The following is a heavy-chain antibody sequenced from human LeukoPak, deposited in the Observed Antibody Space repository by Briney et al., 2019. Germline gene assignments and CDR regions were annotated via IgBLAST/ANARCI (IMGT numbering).Heavy chain of an antibody. V-gene: IGHV3-23*01. D-gene: IGHD6-19*01. Sequence: PGGSLRLSCAASGFTFSSYAMSWARQAPGKGLEWVSAISGSGGSTYYADSVKGRFTISRDNSKNTLYLQMNSLRAEDTAVYYCAKDSKPGIAVAALYFDYWGQGTLVTVSS. J-gene: IGHJ4*02. CDR2: ISGSGGST. CDR1: GFTFSSYA. CDR3: AKDSKPGIAVAALYFDY.